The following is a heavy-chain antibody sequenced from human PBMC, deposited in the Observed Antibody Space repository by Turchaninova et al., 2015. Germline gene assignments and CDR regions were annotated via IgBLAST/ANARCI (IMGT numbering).Heavy chain of an antibody. V-gene: IGHV1-2*02. CDR3: ASRPDTSLLFFFDY. CDR2: IHPKSGGT. CDR1: GYTFTVYY. J-gene: IGHJ4*02. Sequence: QVQLVPSAAEVKKPGASVKVSCKASGYTFTVYYIHWVRQAPGPGLGWMGWIHPKSGGTNYAQKLQGRGTLTRDTSIHTAYMELSGLTFDDTALYYCASRPDTSLLFFFDYWGQGTLVTVSS. D-gene: IGHD3-3*01.